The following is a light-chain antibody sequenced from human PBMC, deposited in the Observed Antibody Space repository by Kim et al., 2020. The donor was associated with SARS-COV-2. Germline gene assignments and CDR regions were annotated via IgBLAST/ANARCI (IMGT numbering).Light chain of an antibody. V-gene: IGKV1-5*03. CDR3: QQYNSYPLT. CDR1: QSISTW. J-gene: IGKJ4*01. Sequence: ASVGDRVTIPCRASQSISTWLAWYQQKPGKAPKVLIYEASSLESGVPSRFSGSGSGTEFTLTISSLQPDDVATYYCQQYNSYPLTFGGGTKVEIK. CDR2: EAS.